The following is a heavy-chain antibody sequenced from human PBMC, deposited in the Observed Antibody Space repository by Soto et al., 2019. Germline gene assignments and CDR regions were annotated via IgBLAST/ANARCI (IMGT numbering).Heavy chain of an antibody. D-gene: IGHD3-10*01. J-gene: IGHJ3*02. CDR2: IWYDGSNK. CDR3: AREMVRGVIIIRDALDI. V-gene: IGHV3-33*01. CDR1: GFTFSSYG. Sequence: GGSLRLSCAASGFTFSSYGMHWVRQAPGKGLEWVAVIWYDGSNKYYADSVKGRFHISRDNSKNTLYLQMNSLRAEDTAVYYCAREMVRGVIIIRDALDIWGQGTMVTVSS.